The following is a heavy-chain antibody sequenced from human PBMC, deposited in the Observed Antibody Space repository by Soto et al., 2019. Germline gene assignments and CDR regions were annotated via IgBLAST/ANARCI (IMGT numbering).Heavy chain of an antibody. CDR1: GYTFTSYD. D-gene: IGHD2-15*01. Sequence: ASVKVSWKASGYTFTSYDIDWVRQGPGQGLEWVGLINPTSEYTAHAQKFQVRVTLSREISTATAYMELISLTSEDTGVYFCARQVHPGYSSGWGPGTQVTVSS. CDR3: ARQVHPGYSSG. CDR2: INPTSEYT. J-gene: IGHJ4*02. V-gene: IGHV1-8*01.